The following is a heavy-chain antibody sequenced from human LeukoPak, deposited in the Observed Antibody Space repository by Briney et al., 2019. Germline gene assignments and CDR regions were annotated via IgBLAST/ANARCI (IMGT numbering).Heavy chain of an antibody. D-gene: IGHD3-10*01. CDR1: GYSFTSYW. J-gene: IGHJ6*02. Sequence: GESLKISCKGSGYSFTSYWIGWVRQMPGKGLEWMGIIYPGDSDTRYSPSFQGQVTISADKSISTAYLQWSSLKASDTAMYYCARHSQLWYYGSGSSGMDVWGQGTTVTVSS. V-gene: IGHV5-51*01. CDR2: IYPGDSDT. CDR3: ARHSQLWYYGSGSSGMDV.